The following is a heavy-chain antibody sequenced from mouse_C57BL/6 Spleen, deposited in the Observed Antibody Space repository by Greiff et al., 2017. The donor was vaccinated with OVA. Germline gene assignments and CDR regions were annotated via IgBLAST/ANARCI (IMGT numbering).Heavy chain of an antibody. CDR2: IYPGDGDT. V-gene: IGHV1-80*01. Sequence: VQRVESGAELVKPGASVKISCKASGYAFSSYWMNWVKQRPGKGLEWIGQIYPGDGDTNYNGKFKGKATLTADKSSSTAYMQLSSLTSEDSAVYFCARGSDYDGWGQGTSVTVSS. D-gene: IGHD2-4*01. J-gene: IGHJ4*01. CDR1: GYAFSSYW. CDR3: ARGSDYDG.